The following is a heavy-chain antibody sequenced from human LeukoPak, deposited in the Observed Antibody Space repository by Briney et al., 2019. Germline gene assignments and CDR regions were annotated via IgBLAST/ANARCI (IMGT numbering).Heavy chain of an antibody. CDR2: LSGSGGST. J-gene: IGHJ5*01. CDR1: GFTFSSYA. Sequence: GGSLRLPCAASGFTFSSYAMSWVRQAPGKGLQWVSALSGSGGSTYYADPVKGRFTISRDNSKNTLYLQMSSLRAEDTAVYFCAKAPREYCSSTSCPNWFDSWGQGTLVTVSS. V-gene: IGHV3-23*01. D-gene: IGHD2-2*01. CDR3: AKAPREYCSSTSCPNWFDS.